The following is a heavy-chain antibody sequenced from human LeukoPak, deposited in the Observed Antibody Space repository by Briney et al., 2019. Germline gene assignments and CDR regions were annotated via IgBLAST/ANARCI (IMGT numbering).Heavy chain of an antibody. CDR3: ARDTLGEGEDANYAVYYFDY. D-gene: IGHD4/OR15-4a*01. J-gene: IGHJ4*02. Sequence: GGSLRLSCAASGFNFDDYVMTWVRQAPGKGLEWVSGINWNGGGRGYADSVKGRFTISRDNGKNSLDLQMNSLRADDTAVYYCARDTLGEGEDANYAVYYFDYWGQGTVVTVSS. V-gene: IGHV3-20*04. CDR1: GFNFDDYV. CDR2: INWNGGGR.